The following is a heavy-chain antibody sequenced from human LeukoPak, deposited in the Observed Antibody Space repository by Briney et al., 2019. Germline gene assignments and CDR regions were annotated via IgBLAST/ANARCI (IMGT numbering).Heavy chain of an antibody. CDR2: VNPTGATT. V-gene: IGHV1-46*01. J-gene: IGHJ4*02. D-gene: IGHD5-18*01. Sequence: ASVKVSCKASGYTFTDYYMHWVRQAPGQGLEWMGIVNPTGATTSYAQKFQGRVTMTSDMSTSIVYMELSSLRSEDTAVYYCARGHAIQLWLLGYWGQGTLVTVSS. CDR1: GYTFTDYY. CDR3: ARGHAIQLWLLGY.